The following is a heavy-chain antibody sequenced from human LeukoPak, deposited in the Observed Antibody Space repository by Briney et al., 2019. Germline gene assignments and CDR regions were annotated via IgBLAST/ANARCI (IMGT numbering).Heavy chain of an antibody. CDR2: IYYSGST. V-gene: IGHV4-59*08. Sequence: PSETLSLTCTVSGGSISSYYWSWIRQPPGKGLKWIGYIYYSGSTNYNPSLKSRVTISVDTSKNQFSLKLSSVTAADTAVYYCARVHQEWLVSDWGQGTLVTVSS. CDR3: ARVHQEWLVSD. J-gene: IGHJ4*02. D-gene: IGHD6-19*01. CDR1: GGSISSYY.